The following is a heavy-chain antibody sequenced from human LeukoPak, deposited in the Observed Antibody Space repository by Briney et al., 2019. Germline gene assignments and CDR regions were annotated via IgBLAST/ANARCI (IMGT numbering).Heavy chain of an antibody. CDR2: INPSGGST. V-gene: IGHV1-46*01. Sequence: ASVKVSCKASGYSFTSYDINWVRQAPGQGLEWIGIINPSGGSTSYAQKFQGRVTWTRDTSTSTVYMELSSLRSEDTAVYYCARDLGSSSWTYYYGMDVWGQGTTVTVSS. D-gene: IGHD6-13*01. CDR3: ARDLGSSSWTYYYGMDV. CDR1: GYSFTSYD. J-gene: IGHJ6*02.